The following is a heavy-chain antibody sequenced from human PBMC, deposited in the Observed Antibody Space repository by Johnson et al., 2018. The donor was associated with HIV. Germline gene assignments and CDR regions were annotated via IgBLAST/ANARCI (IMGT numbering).Heavy chain of an antibody. D-gene: IGHD6-6*01. Sequence: QVQLVESGGGVVQPGRSLRLSCAASDFTFTNNAIHWVRQAPGKGLEWVAVISNDGTNTYYAEPVKGRFTISRDNSRNSVSLQMIILSPKDTAMYYCASGVTARAPLLIWGQGTMVTVSS. CDR1: DFTFTNNA. J-gene: IGHJ3*02. V-gene: IGHV3-30*04. CDR2: ISNDGTNT. CDR3: ASGVTARAPLLI.